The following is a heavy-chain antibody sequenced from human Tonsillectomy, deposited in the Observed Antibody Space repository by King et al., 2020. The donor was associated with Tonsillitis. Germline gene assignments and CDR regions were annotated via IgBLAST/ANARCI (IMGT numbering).Heavy chain of an antibody. V-gene: IGHV1-46*01. Sequence: QLVQSGAEVKKPGASVKVSCKASGYTFTSYYMHWVRQAPGQGLEWMGMINPSGGTTSYAQKFKGRVTMTRDTSTNTVYMELSSLRSEDTAVYYCARDRPCSSASCYGGSWFDPWGQGTLVTVCS. D-gene: IGHD2-2*01. CDR1: GYTFTSYY. CDR2: INPSGGTT. CDR3: ARDRPCSSASCYGGSWFDP. J-gene: IGHJ5*02.